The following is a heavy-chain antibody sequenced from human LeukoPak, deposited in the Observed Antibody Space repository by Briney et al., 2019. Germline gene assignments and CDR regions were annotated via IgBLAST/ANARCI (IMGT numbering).Heavy chain of an antibody. CDR1: GGSISSYY. CDR3: ARATRYSSGWAIDY. CDR2: IYYSGST. J-gene: IGHJ4*02. V-gene: IGHV4-59*12. Sequence: PSETLSLTCTVSGGSISSYYWSWIRQPPGKGLEWIGYIYYSGSTNYNSSLKSRVTISVDTSKNQFSLKLSSVTAADTAVYYCARATRYSSGWAIDYWGQGTLVTVSS. D-gene: IGHD6-19*01.